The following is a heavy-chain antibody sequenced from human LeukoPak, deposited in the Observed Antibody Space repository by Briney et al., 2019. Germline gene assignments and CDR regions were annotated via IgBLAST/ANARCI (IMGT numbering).Heavy chain of an antibody. CDR2: ISYDGSNK. V-gene: IGHV3-30*09. CDR1: GLTFSKSD. J-gene: IGHJ4*02. Sequence: GGSLRLSCAASGLTFSKSDMHWVRQAPGQGLEWVALISYDGSNKYYADSVKGRFAISRDSSKSTLYLQMNSLRAEDTAVYYCARDAATSVGMPHYWGQGTVVTVSS. CDR3: ARDAATSVGMPHY. D-gene: IGHD2-2*01.